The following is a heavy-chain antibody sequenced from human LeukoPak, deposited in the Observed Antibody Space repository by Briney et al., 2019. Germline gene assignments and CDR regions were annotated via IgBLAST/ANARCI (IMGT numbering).Heavy chain of an antibody. Sequence: GGSLRLSCAASRFTFGDYAMHWVRQAPGKGLEWVAVISYDGSNKYYADSVKGRFTISRDNSKNTLYLQMNSLRAEDTAVYYCARALGYCSSTSCSNWFDPWGQGTLVTVSS. V-gene: IGHV3-30-3*01. J-gene: IGHJ5*02. D-gene: IGHD2-2*01. CDR1: RFTFGDYA. CDR3: ARALGYCSSTSCSNWFDP. CDR2: ISYDGSNK.